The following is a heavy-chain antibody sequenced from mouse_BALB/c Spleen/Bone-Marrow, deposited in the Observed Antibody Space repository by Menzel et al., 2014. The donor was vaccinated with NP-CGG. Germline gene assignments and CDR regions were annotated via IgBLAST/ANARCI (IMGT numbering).Heavy chain of an antibody. V-gene: IGHV1-20*02. CDR2: INPYNGDT. CDR1: GYSFTGYF. CDR3: AREGDYYYGSSPYFDV. D-gene: IGHD1-1*01. Sequence: VQLKQSGPELVKPGASVKISCKASGYSFTGYFMNWVMQSHGKSLEWIGRINPYNGDTFYNQKFKGKATLTVDKSSSTAHMELRSLASEDSAVYYCAREGDYYYGSSPYFDVWGAGTTVTGSS. J-gene: IGHJ1*01.